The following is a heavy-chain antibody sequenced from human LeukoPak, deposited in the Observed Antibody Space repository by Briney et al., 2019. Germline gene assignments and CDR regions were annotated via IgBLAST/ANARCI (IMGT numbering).Heavy chain of an antibody. J-gene: IGHJ4*02. CDR1: GYTFTSYG. CDR3: ASWERDYYDSSGYLN. CDR2: ISAYNGNT. V-gene: IGHV1-18*01. D-gene: IGHD3-22*01. Sequence: ASVKVSCKASGYTFTSYGISWVRQAPGQGLEWMGWISAYNGNTNYAQKLQGRVTMTTDTSTSTAYMELRSLRSDDTAVYYCASWERDYYDSSGYLNWGQGTLVTVSS.